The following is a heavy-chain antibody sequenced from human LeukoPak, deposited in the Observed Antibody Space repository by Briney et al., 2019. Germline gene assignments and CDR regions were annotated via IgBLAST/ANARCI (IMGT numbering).Heavy chain of an antibody. V-gene: IGHV3-48*01. CDR3: ARAIRGYSYVLDY. J-gene: IGHJ4*02. Sequence: GGSLRLSCAASGFTFSSCSMHWVRQAPGKGLEWVSHIEGNSRATYYADSVKGRFTISRDNAKNTLYLQMNRLRAEDTAVYYCARAIRGYSYVLDYWGQGTLVTVSS. D-gene: IGHD5-18*01. CDR1: GFTFSSCS. CDR2: IEGNSRAT.